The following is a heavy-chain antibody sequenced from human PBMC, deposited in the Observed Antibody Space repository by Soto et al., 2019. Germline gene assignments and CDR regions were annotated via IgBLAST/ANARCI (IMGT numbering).Heavy chain of an antibody. D-gene: IGHD3-10*01. V-gene: IGHV4-31*03. CDR2: IHYSGST. CDR1: GSINSGGYY. CDR3: ARLRGSGGYSAYYFDS. J-gene: IGHJ4*02. Sequence: QVHLQESGPGLVRPSQTLSLTCTVSGSINSGGYYWSWVRQHPVKGLEWIGYIHYSGSTWYNPSLKSRISTSVDTSKDQFSLKLSSVTVADTAVYYRARLRGSGGYSAYYFDSWGQGMLVIVSS.